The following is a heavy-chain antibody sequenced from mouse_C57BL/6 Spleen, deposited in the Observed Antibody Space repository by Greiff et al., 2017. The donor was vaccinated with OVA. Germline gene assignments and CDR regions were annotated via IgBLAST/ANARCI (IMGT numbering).Heavy chain of an antibody. V-gene: IGHV1-75*01. D-gene: IGHD2-1*01. J-gene: IGHJ4*01. Sequence: VKLVESGPELVKPGASVKISCKASGYTFTDYYINWVKQRPGQGLEWIGWIFPGSGSTYYNEKFKGKATLTVDKSSSTAYMLLSSLTSEDSAVYFCAREGYYGNYSMDYWGQGTSVTVSS. CDR2: IFPGSGST. CDR1: GYTFTDYY. CDR3: AREGYYGNYSMDY.